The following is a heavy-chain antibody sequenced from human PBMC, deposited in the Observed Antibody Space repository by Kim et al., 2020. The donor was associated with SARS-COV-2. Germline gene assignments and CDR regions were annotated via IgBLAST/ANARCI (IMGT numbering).Heavy chain of an antibody. D-gene: IGHD6-6*01. V-gene: IGHV1-18*01. CDR1: GYTFTSYG. CDR2: ISAYNGNT. CDR3: AIAARPDYYMDV. J-gene: IGHJ6*03. Sequence: ASVKVSCKASGYTFTSYGISWVRQAPGQGLEWMGWISAYNGNTNYAQKLQGRVTMTTDTSTSTAYMELRSLRSDDTAVYYCAIAARPDYYMDVWGKGTTVTVPS.